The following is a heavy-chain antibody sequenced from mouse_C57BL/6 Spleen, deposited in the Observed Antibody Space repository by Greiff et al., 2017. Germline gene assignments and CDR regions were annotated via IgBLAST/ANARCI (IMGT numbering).Heavy chain of an antibody. CDR2: INPSSGYT. D-gene: IGHD3-1*01. J-gene: IGHJ2*01. Sequence: VQLQQSGAELARPGASVKMSCKASGYTFTSYTMHWVKQRPGQGLEWIGYINPSSGYTKYNQKFKDKATLTADKSSSTAYMQLSSLTSEDSAVYYCARSGDVGGFFDYWGQGTTLTVSS. CDR3: ARSGDVGGFFDY. CDR1: GYTFTSYT. V-gene: IGHV1-4*01.